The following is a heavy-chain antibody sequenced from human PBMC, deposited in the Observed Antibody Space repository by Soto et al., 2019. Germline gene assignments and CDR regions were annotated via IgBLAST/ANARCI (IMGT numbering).Heavy chain of an antibody. CDR3: ARDRYYYDSSGYGRYFDY. CDR2: IYYSGST. V-gene: IGHV4-31*03. J-gene: IGHJ4*02. CDR1: GGSISSGGYY. D-gene: IGHD3-22*01. Sequence: PSETLSLTCTVSGGSISSGGYYWSWIRQHPGKGLEWIGYIYYSGSTYYNPSLKSRVTISVDTSKNQFSLKLSSVTAADTAVYYCARDRYYYDSSGYGRYFDYWGQGTLVTVS.